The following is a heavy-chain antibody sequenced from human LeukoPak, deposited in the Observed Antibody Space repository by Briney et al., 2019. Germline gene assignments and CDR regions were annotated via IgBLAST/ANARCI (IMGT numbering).Heavy chain of an antibody. J-gene: IGHJ4*02. D-gene: IGHD4-17*01. CDR1: GFTFSNYA. Sequence: LTGGSLRLSCAASGFTFSNYAIHWVRQAPGKGLEWVAVISYDGSNKYYADSVKGRFTISRDNSKNTPYLRINSLRPEDTAVYYCAKDNRNDYGDYFFDCWGQGTLVTVSS. V-gene: IGHV3-30*18. CDR3: AKDNRNDYGDYFFDC. CDR2: ISYDGSNK.